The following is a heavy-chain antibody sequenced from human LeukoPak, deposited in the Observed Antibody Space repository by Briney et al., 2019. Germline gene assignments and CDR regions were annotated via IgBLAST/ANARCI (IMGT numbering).Heavy chain of an antibody. CDR1: GFTSSSCW. CDR2: IKQDGSGK. V-gene: IGHV3-7*03. Sequence: GGSLRLSCAGSGFTSSSCWMSWVRQAPGKGLVWVANIKQDGSGKYYVDSVKGRFTISRDNAKNSLYLQMNSLRAEDTAVYYCARAPYCIGGSCRFDYWGQGTLVTVSS. D-gene: IGHD2-15*01. CDR3: ARAPYCIGGSCRFDY. J-gene: IGHJ4*02.